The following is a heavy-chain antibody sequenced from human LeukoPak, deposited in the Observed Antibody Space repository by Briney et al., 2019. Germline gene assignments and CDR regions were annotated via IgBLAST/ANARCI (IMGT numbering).Heavy chain of an antibody. J-gene: IGHJ4*02. D-gene: IGHD4-23*01. CDR2: TSYDGSNE. V-gene: IGHV3-30*18. CDR1: GFTFSNYG. Sequence: PGGSLRLSCAASGFTFSNYGMHWVRQAPGKGLEWVAVTSYDGSNEYYADSVKGRFTISRDNSKNTLYLQMNSLRAEDTAVYYCAKAGLSSVVRTLFDYWGQGTLVTVSS. CDR3: AKAGLSSVVRTLFDY.